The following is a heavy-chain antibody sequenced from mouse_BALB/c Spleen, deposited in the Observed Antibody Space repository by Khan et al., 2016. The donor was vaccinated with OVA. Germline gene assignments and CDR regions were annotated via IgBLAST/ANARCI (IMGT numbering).Heavy chain of an antibody. Sequence: VQLQQSGAELVKPGASVKLSCTLSGFNIKDTYMHWVKQRPEQGLEWIGRIDPANGNTKYDPKFQGKATITADTSYNTAYLQLSSLTSEDTAVYYCATYYYGSSRYFDYWGQGTTLTVSS. CDR1: GFNIKDTY. CDR3: ATYYYGSSRYFDY. J-gene: IGHJ2*01. D-gene: IGHD1-1*01. V-gene: IGHV14-3*02. CDR2: IDPANGNT.